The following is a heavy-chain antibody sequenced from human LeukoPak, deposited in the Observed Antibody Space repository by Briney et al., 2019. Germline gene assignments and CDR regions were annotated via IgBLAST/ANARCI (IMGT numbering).Heavy chain of an antibody. Sequence: ASVKVSCKASGYTFTSYGISWVRQAPGQGHEWMGWISGYNGKTNYAQNLQGRVIMTTDTSTTTAYMELRSLRSDDTAVYYCARVVTAITVFGVVYDSFDMWGQGTRVTVSS. J-gene: IGHJ3*02. CDR3: ARVVTAITVFGVVYDSFDM. V-gene: IGHV1-18*01. D-gene: IGHD3-3*01. CDR1: GYTFTSYG. CDR2: ISGYNGKT.